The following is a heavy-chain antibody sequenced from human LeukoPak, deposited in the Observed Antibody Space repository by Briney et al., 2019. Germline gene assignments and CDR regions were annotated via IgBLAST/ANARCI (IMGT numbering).Heavy chain of an antibody. CDR2: IKSKTDGGTT. D-gene: IGHD2-2*02. V-gene: IGHV3-15*01. CDR3: TTEVGYCSSTSCYSFDY. J-gene: IGHJ4*02. Sequence: GGSLRLSCAASGFTFSNAWMSWVRQAPGKGLEWVGRIKSKTDGGTTDYTAPVKGRFTISRGDSKNTLYLQMNSLKTEDTAVYYCTTEVGYCSSTSCYSFDYWGQGTLVTVSS. CDR1: GFTFSNAW.